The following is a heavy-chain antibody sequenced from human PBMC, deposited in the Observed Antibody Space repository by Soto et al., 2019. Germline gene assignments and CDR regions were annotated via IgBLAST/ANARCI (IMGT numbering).Heavy chain of an antibody. D-gene: IGHD1-1*01. CDR1: GYTFSDHD. CDR3: ARVGGNWNDDYFDY. J-gene: IGHJ4*02. CDR2: MNPNSGDT. Sequence: QVQLVQSGAEVKKPGASVKVSCKASGYTFSDHDINWVRQASGQGPEWLGWMNPNSGDTGYAQNFQGRVTMTRDTPKRTAYMELSSLRSEDTAVYYCARVGGNWNDDYFDYWGQGTLVTVSS. V-gene: IGHV1-8*01.